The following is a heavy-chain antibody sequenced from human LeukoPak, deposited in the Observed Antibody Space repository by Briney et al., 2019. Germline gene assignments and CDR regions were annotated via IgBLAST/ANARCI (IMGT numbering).Heavy chain of an antibody. CDR1: GYTFTDYY. Sequence: ASAKVSCKASGYTFTDYYMHWVRQAPGQGLEWMGWINPNSGGTHYPQKFQGWVTMTRDTSISTAYMEMSRLTSDDTAVFYCARGGPYYDSSRANDLNYWGQGTLVTVSS. D-gene: IGHD3-22*01. V-gene: IGHV1-2*04. CDR3: ARGGPYYDSSRANDLNY. J-gene: IGHJ4*02. CDR2: INPNSGGT.